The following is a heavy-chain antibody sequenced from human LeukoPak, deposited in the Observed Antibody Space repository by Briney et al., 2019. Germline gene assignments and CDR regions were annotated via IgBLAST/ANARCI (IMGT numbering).Heavy chain of an antibody. Sequence: SETLSPTCAVSGGSISSTSYYWAWIRQPPGKGLEWIGTIYYSGSTYHNPSLKSRVTMSVDTSRNQFSLKLSSVDAADTAVYYCAKAGVRYFDSSGLYAFDFWGQGTTVTVSS. CDR1: GGSISSTSYY. CDR2: IYYSGST. J-gene: IGHJ3*01. CDR3: AKAGVRYFDSSGLYAFDF. D-gene: IGHD3-22*01. V-gene: IGHV4-39*01.